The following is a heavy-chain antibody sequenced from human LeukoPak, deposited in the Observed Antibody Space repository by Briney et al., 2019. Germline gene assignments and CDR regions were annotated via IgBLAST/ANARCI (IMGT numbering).Heavy chain of an antibody. Sequence: GGSLRLSCVASGFTFSGFSMNWVRQAPGTGLERVTYIKSTSTIIYYADSVKGRFTISRDNAKNSLYLQMNSLRVEDTAVYYCARGRGTEDFTQHSFDIWGQGTVVTVSS. CDR3: ARGRGTEDFTQHSFDI. CDR2: IKSTSTII. D-gene: IGHD1/OR15-1a*01. CDR1: GFTFSGFS. J-gene: IGHJ3*02. V-gene: IGHV3-48*04.